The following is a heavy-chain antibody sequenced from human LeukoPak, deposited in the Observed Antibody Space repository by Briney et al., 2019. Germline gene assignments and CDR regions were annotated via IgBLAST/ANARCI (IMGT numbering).Heavy chain of an antibody. J-gene: IGHJ5*02. Sequence: SETLSLTRSVSGYSISSGFYWDWIRPPPGKGLEWIGSFHHSGSTPYNPSLNSRVTISVDTSRNQFSLKLRSVNAADTAVYYCARGGYYGSGNDFRFDPWGQGTLVTVSS. CDR1: GYSISSGFY. CDR2: FHHSGST. D-gene: IGHD3-10*01. V-gene: IGHV4-38-2*02. CDR3: ARGGYYGSGNDFRFDP.